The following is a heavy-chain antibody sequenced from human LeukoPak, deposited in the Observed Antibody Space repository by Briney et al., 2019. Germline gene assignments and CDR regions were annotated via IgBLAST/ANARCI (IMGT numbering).Heavy chain of an antibody. Sequence: GGSLRLSCAASGLTFSIYGMHWVRQAPGKGLEWVAVISYDGSNKYYADSVKGRFTISRDNSKNTLYLQMNSLRAEDTAVYYCARDYGRGRFLEWLQNYYYGMDVWGQGTTVTVSS. CDR3: ARDYGRGRFLEWLQNYYYGMDV. J-gene: IGHJ6*02. V-gene: IGHV3-30*03. D-gene: IGHD3-3*01. CDR1: GLTFSIYG. CDR2: ISYDGSNK.